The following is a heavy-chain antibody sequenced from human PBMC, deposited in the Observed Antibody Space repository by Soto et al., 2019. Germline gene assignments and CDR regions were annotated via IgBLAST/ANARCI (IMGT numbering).Heavy chain of an antibody. CDR3: ARGYYDYIWGSYRYDPDAFDI. CDR2: MNPNSGNT. J-gene: IGHJ3*02. V-gene: IGHV1-8*01. Sequence: ASVKVSCTASGYTFTSYDINWVRQATGQGLEWMGWMNPNSGNTGYAQKFQGRVTMTRNTSISTAYMELSSLRSEDTAVYYCARGYYDYIWGSYRYDPDAFDIWGQGTMVTVSS. CDR1: GYTFTSYD. D-gene: IGHD3-16*02.